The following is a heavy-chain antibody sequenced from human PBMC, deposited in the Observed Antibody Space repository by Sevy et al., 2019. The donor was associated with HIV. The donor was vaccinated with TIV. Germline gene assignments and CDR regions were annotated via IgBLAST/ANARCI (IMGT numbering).Heavy chain of an antibody. CDR1: GFTFSSYN. D-gene: IGHD3-9*01. V-gene: IGHV3-21*01. Sequence: GGSLRLSCAASGFTFSSYNMNWVRQAPGKGLEWVSSISSSSSYIYYADSVKGRFTISRDNAKNSLYLQMNSLRAEDTAVYYCARDTIGTSNDAFDIWGQGTMVTVSS. CDR3: ARDTIGTSNDAFDI. J-gene: IGHJ3*02. CDR2: ISSSSSYI.